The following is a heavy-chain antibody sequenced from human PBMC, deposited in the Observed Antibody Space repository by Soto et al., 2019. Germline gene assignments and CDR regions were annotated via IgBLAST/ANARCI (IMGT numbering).Heavy chain of an antibody. CDR1: GGTFTSIA. CDR3: ASSAGLDHLLNYYGLNV. Sequence: QVHLVQSSAEVKKPGSSVKVSCKASGGTFTSIAFSWVRQAPGQGREWMGGFIPVLGTPNYAQKFQARVTITADASTTTVHMELSSLRSDDTAVYYCASSAGLDHLLNYYGLNVWGQGTTVTV. V-gene: IGHV1-69*01. CDR2: FIPVLGTP. D-gene: IGHD6-13*01. J-gene: IGHJ6*02.